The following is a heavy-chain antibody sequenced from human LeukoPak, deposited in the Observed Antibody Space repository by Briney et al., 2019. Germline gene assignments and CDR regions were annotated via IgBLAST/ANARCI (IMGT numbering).Heavy chain of an antibody. CDR2: ISAYNGNT. V-gene: IGHV1-18*01. D-gene: IGHD3-3*01. Sequence: ASVKVSCKASGYTFTSYGISWVRQAPGQGLEWMGWISAYNGNTSYAQKLQGRVTMTTDTSTSTAYMELRSLRSDDTAVYYCARDKRFLEWSNWFDPWGQGTLVTVSS. CDR1: GYTFTSYG. CDR3: ARDKRFLEWSNWFDP. J-gene: IGHJ5*02.